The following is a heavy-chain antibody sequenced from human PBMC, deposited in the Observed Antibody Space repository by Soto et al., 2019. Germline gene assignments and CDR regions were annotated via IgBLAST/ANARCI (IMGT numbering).Heavy chain of an antibody. D-gene: IGHD2-15*01. J-gene: IGHJ6*02. CDR3: GRELLSGMDV. Sequence: GGSLRLSCAASGFTFSSYWMSWVRQAPGKGLEWVVNIKQDGSEKYYVDSVKGRFTISRDNAKNSLYLQMDSLRDEDTAVYYCGRELLSGMDVWGQGTTVTVSS. V-gene: IGHV3-7*01. CDR1: GFTFSSYW. CDR2: IKQDGSEK.